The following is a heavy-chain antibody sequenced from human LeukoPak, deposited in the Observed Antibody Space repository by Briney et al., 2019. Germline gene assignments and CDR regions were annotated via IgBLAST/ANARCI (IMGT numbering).Heavy chain of an antibody. V-gene: IGHV1-46*01. Sequence: GASVKVSCKASGYTFTSYYMHWVRQAPGQGLEWMGIINPSGGSTSYAQKFQGRVTMTRDMSTSTVYMELSSLRSEDTAVYYCARSIVVVPAAIFPRDAFDIWGQGTMVTVSS. J-gene: IGHJ3*02. CDR2: INPSGGST. CDR3: ARSIVVVPAAIFPRDAFDI. CDR1: GYTFTSYY. D-gene: IGHD2-2*02.